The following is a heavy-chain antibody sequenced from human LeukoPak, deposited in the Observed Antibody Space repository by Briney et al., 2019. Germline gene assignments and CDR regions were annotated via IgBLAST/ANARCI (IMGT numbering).Heavy chain of an antibody. D-gene: IGHD2-15*01. V-gene: IGHV1-18*01. CDR1: GYTFTSYG. CDR2: ISAYNGNT. Sequence: GASVKVSCKASGYTFTSYGISWVRQAPGQGLEWMGWISAYNGNTNYAQKLQGRVTMTTDTSTSTAYIELRSLRSDDTAVYYCARDFFHGHCGGLSCFLLDYWGQGSLVTVSS. J-gene: IGHJ4*02. CDR3: ARDFFHGHCGGLSCFLLDY.